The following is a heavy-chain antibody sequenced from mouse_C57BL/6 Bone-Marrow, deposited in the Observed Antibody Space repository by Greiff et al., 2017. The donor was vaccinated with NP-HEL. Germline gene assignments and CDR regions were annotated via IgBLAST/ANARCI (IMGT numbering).Heavy chain of an antibody. CDR2: IYYSGTI. V-gene: IGHV3-5*01. Sequence: EVQLVESGPGLVKPSQTVFLTCTVTGISITTGNYRWSWIRQFPGNKLEWIGYIYYSGTITYNPSLTSRTTITRDTPKNQFFLEMNSLTAEDTATYYGARDDYDDGFYAMDYWGQGTSVTVSS. CDR1: GISITTGNYR. D-gene: IGHD2-4*01. J-gene: IGHJ4*01. CDR3: ARDDYDDGFYAMDY.